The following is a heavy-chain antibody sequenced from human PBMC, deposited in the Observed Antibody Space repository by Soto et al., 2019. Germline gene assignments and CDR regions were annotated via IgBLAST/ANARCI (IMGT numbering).Heavy chain of an antibody. J-gene: IGHJ5*02. CDR3: ARVIAATDTISVWGEP. Sequence: SETLSLTCAVSGGSISSGGYSWRWIRQPPGKGLEWIGYIYHSGSTYYNPSLKSRVTISVDRSKNQFSLKLNSVTAADTAVYYCARVIAATDTISVWGEPWGQGTLVTVS. CDR1: GGSISSGGYS. D-gene: IGHD6-13*01. V-gene: IGHV4-30-2*01. CDR2: IYHSGST.